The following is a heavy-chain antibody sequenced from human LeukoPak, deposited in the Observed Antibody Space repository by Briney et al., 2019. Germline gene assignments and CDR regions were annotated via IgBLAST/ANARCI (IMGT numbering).Heavy chain of an antibody. D-gene: IGHD2-8*01. CDR1: GFTFSSYG. Sequence: PGGSLRLSCAASGFTFSSYGMHWVRQAPGKGLEWVAVIWYDGSNKYYADSVKGRFTISRDNSKNTLYLQMNSLRAEDTAVYYCAASGANGAFDIWGQGTMVTVSS. CDR3: AASGANGAFDI. J-gene: IGHJ3*02. CDR2: IWYDGSNK. V-gene: IGHV3-33*01.